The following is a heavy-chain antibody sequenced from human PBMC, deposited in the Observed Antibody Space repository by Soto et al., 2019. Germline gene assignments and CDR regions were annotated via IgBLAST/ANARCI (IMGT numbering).Heavy chain of an antibody. CDR3: ASEKSFDY. CDR2: ISSSSSYI. CDR1: GFTFSSYS. J-gene: IGHJ4*02. V-gene: IGHV3-21*01. Sequence: EVQLVESGGGLVKPGGSLRLSCAASGFTFSSYSMNWVRQAPGKGLEWVSSISSSSSYIYYADSVKGRFTISRDNAKNSQHLQMNSLRAEDTAVYYCASEKSFDYWGQGTLVTVSS.